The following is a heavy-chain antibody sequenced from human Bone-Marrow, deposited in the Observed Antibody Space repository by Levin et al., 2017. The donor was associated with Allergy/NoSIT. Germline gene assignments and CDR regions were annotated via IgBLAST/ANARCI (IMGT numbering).Heavy chain of an antibody. V-gene: IGHV4-39*01. J-gene: IGHJ4*02. CDR1: GGSISSSSYY. D-gene: IGHD6-13*01. CDR2: IYYSGST. CDR3: ARHVKSSSWYFDY. Sequence: SQTLSLTCTVSGGSISSSSYYWGWIRQPPGKGLEWIGSIYYSGSTYYNPSLKSRVTISVDTSKNQFSLKLSSVTAADTAVYYCARHVKSSSWYFDYWGQGTLVTVSS.